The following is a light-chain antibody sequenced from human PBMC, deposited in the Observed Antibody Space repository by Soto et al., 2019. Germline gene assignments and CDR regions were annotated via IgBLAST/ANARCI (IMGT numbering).Light chain of an antibody. CDR2: EVS. CDR1: SSDVGGYNY. CDR3: SSYAGSNNFVV. Sequence: SVLPQPPSASGSPGQSVTISCTGTSSDVGGYNYVSWYQQHPGKAPPLMIYEVSKRPSGVPDRSSGSKSGNTASLTVSGLQAEDEADEDCSSYAGSNNFVVFGGGTQLTVL. J-gene: IGLJ2*01. V-gene: IGLV2-8*01.